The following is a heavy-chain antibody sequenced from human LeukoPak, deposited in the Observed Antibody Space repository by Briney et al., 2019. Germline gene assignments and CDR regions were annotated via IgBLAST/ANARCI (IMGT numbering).Heavy chain of an antibody. CDR2: IYYSGST. CDR3: ASGSGYYFHYFDY. CDR1: GGSISSYY. D-gene: IGHD3-22*01. V-gene: IGHV4-59*01. Sequence: PSETLSLTRTVSGGSISSYYWSWIRQPPGKGLEWIGYIYYSGSTNYNPSLKSRVTISVDTSKNQFSLKLSSVTAADTAVYYCASGSGYYFHYFDYWGQGTLVTVSS. J-gene: IGHJ4*02.